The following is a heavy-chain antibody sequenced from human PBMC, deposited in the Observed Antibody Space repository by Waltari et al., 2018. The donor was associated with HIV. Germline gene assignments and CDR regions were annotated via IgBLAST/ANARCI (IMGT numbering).Heavy chain of an antibody. V-gene: IGHV4-38-2*01. CDR3: ARCYDSSGYYSPFDY. CDR2: IYHSGST. Sequence: YYWGWIRQPPGKGLEWIGSIYHSGSTYYNPSLKSRVTISVDTSKNQFSLKLSSVTAADTAVYYCARCYDSSGYYSPFDYWGQGTLVTVSS. J-gene: IGHJ4*02. CDR1: YY. D-gene: IGHD3-22*01.